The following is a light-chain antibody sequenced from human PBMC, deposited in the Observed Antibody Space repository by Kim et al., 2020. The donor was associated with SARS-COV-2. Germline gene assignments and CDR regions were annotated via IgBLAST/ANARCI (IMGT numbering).Light chain of an antibody. J-gene: IGLJ3*02. CDR3: ETWDSNTRV. CDR1: SGHSDYI. V-gene: IGLV4-60*03. Sequence: SSVKLTCTLSSGHSDYIIAWHQHQPGKAPRYLMKLEGSGSCDKGSGVPDRFSGSSSGADRYLTISNLQSEDEADYYCETWDSNTRVFGGGTKLTVL. CDR2: LEGSGSC.